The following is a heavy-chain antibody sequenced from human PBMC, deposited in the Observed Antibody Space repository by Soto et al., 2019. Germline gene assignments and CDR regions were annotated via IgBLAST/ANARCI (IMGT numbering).Heavy chain of an antibody. J-gene: IGHJ4*02. CDR3: VKVLARGVGVPRFYFDS. V-gene: IGHV3-74*01. Sequence: GGSLRLSCAASGFTFSNSWMHWVRQVPGKGLEWVPRINADGTSTSYADSVKGRFTISRDNAKNTLYLHVSSLRAEDTAVYYCVKVLARGVGVPRFYFDSWGQGALVTVSS. CDR2: INADGTST. D-gene: IGHD2-2*01. CDR1: GFTFSNSW.